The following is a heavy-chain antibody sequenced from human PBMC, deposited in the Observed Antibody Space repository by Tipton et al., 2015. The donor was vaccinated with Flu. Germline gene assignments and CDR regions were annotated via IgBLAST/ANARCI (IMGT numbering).Heavy chain of an antibody. J-gene: IGHJ5*02. D-gene: IGHD3-3*01. CDR3: ARGIFDVGNWFDP. Sequence: SLRLSCAASGFTFSSYWMHWVRQAPGKGLVWVSRINSDGSSTSYADSVKGRFTISRDNAKNTLYLQMNSLRAEDTAVYYCARGIFDVGNWFDPWGQGTLVTVSS. CDR1: GFTFSSYW. V-gene: IGHV3-74*01. CDR2: INSDGSST.